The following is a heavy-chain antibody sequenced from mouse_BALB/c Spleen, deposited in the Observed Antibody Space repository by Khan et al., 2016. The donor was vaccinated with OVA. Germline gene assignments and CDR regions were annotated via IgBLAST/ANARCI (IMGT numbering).Heavy chain of an antibody. V-gene: IGHV1-4*01. Sequence: VQLQESGAELARPGASVRMSCKASGYTFTSNTMHWVKKRPGQGLEWIGYINPRSGYTNFNQNFKDKATLTADKSSSTAYMQLRSLTSEDSAVYYGARRTTGYTMDYWGQGTSVTVSS. CDR1: GYTFTSNT. D-gene: IGHD2-14*01. CDR2: INPRSGYT. J-gene: IGHJ4*01. CDR3: ARRTTGYTMDY.